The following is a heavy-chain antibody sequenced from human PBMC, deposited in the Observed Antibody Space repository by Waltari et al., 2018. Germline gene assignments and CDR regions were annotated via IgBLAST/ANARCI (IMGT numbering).Heavy chain of an antibody. CDR2: ISSSSSFI. CDR3: VRSDYGDYVGGYY. CDR1: GFTCSDYT. V-gene: IGHV3-21*01. D-gene: IGHD4-17*01. J-gene: IGHJ4*02. Sequence: EVQLVEYGGGLVKPGGSLRLCCAASGFTCSDYTMSWVRQTPGKGLEWVSSISSSSSFIYYADSVKGRFTISRDNAKNSLFLQMNSLRAEDTSVYYCVRSDYGDYVGGYYWGQGTVVTVSS.